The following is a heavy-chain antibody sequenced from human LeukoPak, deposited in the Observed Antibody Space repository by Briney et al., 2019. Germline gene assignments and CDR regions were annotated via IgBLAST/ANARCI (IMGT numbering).Heavy chain of an antibody. CDR2: MNPNSGNT. V-gene: IGHV1-8*01. CDR3: PRSPAYCSSTSCYEYYFDY. D-gene: IGHD2-2*01. CDR1: GYTFTSYV. J-gene: IGHJ4*02. Sequence: SSVKVSCKPSGYTFTSYVIHWVRQAAGQELEWMGWMNPNSGNTGYAQKVQGTVTMTRNTSINTAYMELSSLRFEDTAVYYCPRSPAYCSSTSCYEYYFDYWGQGALVTVSS.